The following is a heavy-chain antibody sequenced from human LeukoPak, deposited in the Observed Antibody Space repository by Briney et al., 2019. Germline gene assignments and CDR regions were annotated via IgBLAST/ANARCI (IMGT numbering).Heavy chain of an antibody. D-gene: IGHD2-21*02. J-gene: IGHJ4*02. CDR1: GYILSSYY. CDR3: ARTYCGGDCKNRYFDC. CDR2: INPSGGST. Sequence: ASVKVSCKASGYILSSYYMHWVRQAPGQGLEWMGIINPSGGSTDYAQKFQGRVTMTRDKSTSTVYMELNSLRSEDTALYYCARTYCGGDCKNRYFDCWGQGTLVTVSS. V-gene: IGHV1-46*01.